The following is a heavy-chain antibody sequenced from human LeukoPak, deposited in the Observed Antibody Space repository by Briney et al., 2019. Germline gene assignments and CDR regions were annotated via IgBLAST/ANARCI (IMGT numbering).Heavy chain of an antibody. CDR1: GFLMSDDY. D-gene: IGHD2-21*02. CDR2: ISSSGDTT. J-gene: IGHJ4*02. V-gene: IGHV3-11*04. CDR3: ARESTAFDY. Sequence: GGSLRLSCEASGFLMSDDYMNWVRQAPGKGLEWLAYISSSGDTTYYAESVRGRFALSRDDGKNSLTLHMNGLRDDDTAVYYCARESTAFDYWGQGTLVTVSS.